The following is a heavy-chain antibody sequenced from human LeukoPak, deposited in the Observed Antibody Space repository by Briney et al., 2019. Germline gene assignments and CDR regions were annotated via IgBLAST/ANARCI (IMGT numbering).Heavy chain of an antibody. V-gene: IGHV3-7*01. CDR3: ATAPRSGRGY. J-gene: IGHJ4*02. D-gene: IGHD6-19*01. CDR2: IKQDGSEK. CDR1: GFTFSSYW. Sequence: GGSLRLSCAASGFTFSSYWMSGGRQAPGKGVEWVANIKQDGSEKYYVDSVKGRFTISRDNAKNSLYLEMNSLRAEDTAVYYCATAPRSGRGYWGQGTLVTVSS.